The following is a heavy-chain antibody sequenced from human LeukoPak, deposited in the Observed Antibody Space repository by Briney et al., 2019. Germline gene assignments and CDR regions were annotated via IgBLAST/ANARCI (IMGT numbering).Heavy chain of an antibody. CDR1: GFTFSSYG. CDR3: ANGDSGSPGGY. D-gene: IGHD6-19*01. CDR2: ISYDGSNK. V-gene: IGHV3-30*18. Sequence: PGRSLRLSCAASGFTFSSYGMHWVRQAPGKGLEWVAVISYDGSNKYYADSVKGRFTISRDNSKNTLYLQMNSLRAEDTAVYYCANGDSGSPGGYWGQGTLVTVSS. J-gene: IGHJ4*02.